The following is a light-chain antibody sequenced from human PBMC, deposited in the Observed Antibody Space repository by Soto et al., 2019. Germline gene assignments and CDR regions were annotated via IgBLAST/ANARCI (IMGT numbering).Light chain of an antibody. Sequence: DIQLTQSPSVLSASDGDTVTITCRASQALSNYLAWYQQKPGKAPDLLIYSASTLQGGVPSRFSGSGSETEFSLTIRALQPEDFATYYCQQLSRYPLTFGGGTKVDNK. CDR2: SAS. CDR1: QALSNY. CDR3: QQLSRYPLT. J-gene: IGKJ4*01. V-gene: IGKV1-9*01.